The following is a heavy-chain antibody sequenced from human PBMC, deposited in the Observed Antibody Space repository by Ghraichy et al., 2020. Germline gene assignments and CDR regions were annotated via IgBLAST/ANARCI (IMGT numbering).Heavy chain of an antibody. D-gene: IGHD3-10*01. J-gene: IGHJ4*02. CDR2: INHSGST. Sequence: SETLSLTCAVYGGSFSGYYWSWIRQPPGKGLEWIGEINHSGSTNYNPSLKSRVTISVDTSKNQFSLKLSSVTAADTAVYYCARGYGSGYKYWGQGTLVTVSS. V-gene: IGHV4-34*01. CDR3: ARGYGSGYKY. CDR1: GGSFSGYY.